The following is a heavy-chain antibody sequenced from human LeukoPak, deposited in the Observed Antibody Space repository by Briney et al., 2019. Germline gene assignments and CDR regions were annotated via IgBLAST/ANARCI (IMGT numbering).Heavy chain of an antibody. CDR3: AANPEYYDSSGYYRDY. J-gene: IGHJ4*02. D-gene: IGHD3-22*01. CDR1: GYTFTSYY. CDR2: INPSGGST. V-gene: IGHV1-46*01. Sequence: ASVKVSCKASGYTFTSYYMHWVRQAPGQGLEWMGIINPSGGSTSYAQKFQGRVTMTRDTSTSTVYMELSSLRSEDTAVYYCAANPEYYDSSGYYRDYWGQGTLVTVSS.